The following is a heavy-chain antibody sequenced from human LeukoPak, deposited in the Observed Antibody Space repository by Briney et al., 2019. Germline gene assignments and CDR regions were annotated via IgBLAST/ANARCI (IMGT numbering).Heavy chain of an antibody. CDR2: IYSGGST. CDR3: ARASLNYGMDV. J-gene: IGHJ6*02. V-gene: IGHV3-66*01. Sequence: GGSLRLSCAASGFTVSSNYMSWVRQAPGKGLEWVSVIYSGGSTYCADSVKGRFTISRDNSKNTLYLQMNSLRAEDTAVYYCARASLNYGMDVWGQGTTVTVSS. CDR1: GFTVSSNY.